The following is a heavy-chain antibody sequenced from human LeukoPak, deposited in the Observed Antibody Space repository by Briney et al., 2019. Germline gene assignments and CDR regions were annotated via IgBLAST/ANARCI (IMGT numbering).Heavy chain of an antibody. Sequence: GGSLRLSCAASGFTFRTYSMSWVRQAPGKGLEWVSSIGSSSSYIYYADSVKGRFTISRDNAKNSLYLQMNSLRAEDTAVYYCAREAYCGGDCYFDYWGQGTLVTVSS. J-gene: IGHJ4*02. CDR1: GFTFRTYS. CDR2: IGSSSSYI. CDR3: AREAYCGGDCYFDY. V-gene: IGHV3-21*01. D-gene: IGHD2-21*02.